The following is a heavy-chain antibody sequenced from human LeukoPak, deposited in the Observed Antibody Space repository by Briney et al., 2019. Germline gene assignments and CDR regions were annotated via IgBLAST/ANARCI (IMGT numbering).Heavy chain of an antibody. CDR3: ARGGYSSGCLDY. D-gene: IGHD6-19*01. V-gene: IGHV3-48*03. Sequence: PGGSLRLSCGASGFTFSSYEMNWVRQAPGKGLEWVSYISSSGSTIYYADSVKGRFTICRDNAKNTLYLQMNSLRAEDTAVYYCARGGYSSGCLDYWGQGTLVTVSS. J-gene: IGHJ4*02. CDR1: GFTFSSYE. CDR2: ISSSGSTI.